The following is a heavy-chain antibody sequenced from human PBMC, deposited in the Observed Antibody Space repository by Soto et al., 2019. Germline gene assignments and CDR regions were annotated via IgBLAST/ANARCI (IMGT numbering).Heavy chain of an antibody. CDR3: AGQRNYDILTGHPDY. CDR1: GYSFTSYW. CDR2: IFPGDSDT. Sequence: EVQLVQSGAEVKKPGESLKISCKGSGYSFTSYWIGWVRQMPGKVLEWMGIIFPGDSDTRYSPSFQGQVTISADKSISTAYLQWSSLKASDTAMYYCAGQRNYDILTGHPDYWGQGTLVTVSS. D-gene: IGHD3-9*01. J-gene: IGHJ4*02. V-gene: IGHV5-51*03.